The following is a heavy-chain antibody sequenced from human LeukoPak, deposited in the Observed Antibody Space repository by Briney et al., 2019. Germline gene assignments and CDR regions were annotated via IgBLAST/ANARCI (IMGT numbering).Heavy chain of an antibody. CDR2: IRSKAYGGTT. J-gene: IGHJ4*02. CDR3: TRRPRLLSFDY. Sequence: GGSLRLSCTASGFTFGDYAMSWFRQAPGQGLEWVGFIRSKAYGGTTEYAASVKGRFTISRDDSKSIAYLQMNSLKTEDTAVYYCTRRPRLLSFDYWGQGTLVTVSS. CDR1: GFTFGDYA. V-gene: IGHV3-49*03. D-gene: IGHD2-2*01.